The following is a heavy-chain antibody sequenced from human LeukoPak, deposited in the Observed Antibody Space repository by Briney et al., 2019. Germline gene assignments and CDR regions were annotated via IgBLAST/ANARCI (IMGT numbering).Heavy chain of an antibody. CDR3: ARSLSYMRGTPYNWFDP. CDR1: GGSISSYY. CDR2: IYTSGST. Sequence: KPSETLSLTCTVSGGSISSYYWSWIRQPAGKGLEWIGRIYTSGSTNYNPSLKSRVTMSVDTSKNQFSLKLSSVTAADTAVYYCARSLSYMRGTPYNWFDPWGQGTLVTVSS. V-gene: IGHV4-4*07. J-gene: IGHJ5*02. D-gene: IGHD2/OR15-2a*01.